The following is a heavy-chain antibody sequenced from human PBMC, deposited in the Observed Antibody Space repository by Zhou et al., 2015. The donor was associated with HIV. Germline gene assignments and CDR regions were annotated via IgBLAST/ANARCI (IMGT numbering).Heavy chain of an antibody. CDR3: ARVQRGYCSSTSCYTGHYGMDV. J-gene: IGHJ6*02. CDR2: INAGNGNT. CDR1: GYTFTSYA. D-gene: IGHD2-2*02. Sequence: QVQLVQSGAEEKKPGASVKVSCKASGYTFTSYAMHWVRQAPGQRLEWMGWINAGNGNTKYSQKFQGRVTITRDTSASTAYMELSSLRSEDTAVYYCARVQRGYCSSTSCYTGHYGMDVWGQGTTVTVSS. V-gene: IGHV1-3*05.